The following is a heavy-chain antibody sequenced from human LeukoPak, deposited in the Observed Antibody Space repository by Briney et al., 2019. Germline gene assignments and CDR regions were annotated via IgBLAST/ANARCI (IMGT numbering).Heavy chain of an antibody. CDR1: GGTFSSYA. J-gene: IGHJ5*02. D-gene: IGHD3-10*01. V-gene: IGHV1-69*06. CDR2: IIPIFGTA. Sequence: ASVKVSCKASGGTFSSYAISWGRQAPGQGLEWMGGIIPIFGTANYAHKFQSRVTITADNSTSTAYMELSSLRSEDTAVYYCAREDGSGRYNWFDPWGQGTLVTVSS. CDR3: AREDGSGRYNWFDP.